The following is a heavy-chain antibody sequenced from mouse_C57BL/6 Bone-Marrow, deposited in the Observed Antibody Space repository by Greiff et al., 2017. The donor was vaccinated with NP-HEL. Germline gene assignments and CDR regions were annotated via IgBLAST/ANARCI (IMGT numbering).Heavy chain of an antibody. V-gene: IGHV1-55*01. Sequence: QVQLQQPGAELVKPGASVKMSCKASGYTFTSYWITWVKQRPGQGLEWIGDIYPGSGSTNYNEKFKSKATLTVDKSSSTAYMQLSSLTSEDSAVYYCARRRLLRLAYWGQGTLVTVSA. CDR3: ARRRLLRLAY. J-gene: IGHJ3*01. D-gene: IGHD2-3*01. CDR2: IYPGSGST. CDR1: GYTFTSYW.